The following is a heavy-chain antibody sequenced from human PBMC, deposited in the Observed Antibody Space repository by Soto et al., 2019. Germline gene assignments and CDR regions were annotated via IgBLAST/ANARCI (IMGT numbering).Heavy chain of an antibody. Sequence: GGSLRLSCVASGFTFTNYWMHWVRQVPGKGLVWVSRIDGVGTGTSYSDSVRGRFTISRDNAENTLHLQMDSLRAEDTAVYYCTTVLEYWGQG. J-gene: IGHJ4*02. CDR2: IDGVGTGT. V-gene: IGHV3-74*01. D-gene: IGHD1-1*01. CDR1: GFTFTNYW. CDR3: TTVLEY.